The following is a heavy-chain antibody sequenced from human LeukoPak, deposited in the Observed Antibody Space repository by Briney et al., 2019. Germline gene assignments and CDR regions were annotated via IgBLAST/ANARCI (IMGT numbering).Heavy chain of an antibody. V-gene: IGHV4-59*01. CDR1: GGSISSYY. D-gene: IGHD2-2*01. Sequence: SETLSLTCTVSGGSISSYYWSWIRQPPGKGLEWIGYIYYSGSTNYNPSLKSRVTISVDTSKNQFSLKLSSVTAADTAVYYCARTDCTSTSCWYNWFDPWGQGTLVTVSS. CDR2: IYYSGST. CDR3: ARTDCTSTSCWYNWFDP. J-gene: IGHJ5*02.